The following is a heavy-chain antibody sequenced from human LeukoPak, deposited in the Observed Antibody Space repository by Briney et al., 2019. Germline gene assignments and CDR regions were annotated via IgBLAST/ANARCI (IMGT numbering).Heavy chain of an antibody. CDR2: SSSSSSYI. D-gene: IGHD6-13*01. CDR3: ARYHSSSWYEFYYYYGMDV. CDR1: GFTFSSYS. V-gene: IGHV3-21*01. Sequence: GGSLRLSCAASGFTFSSYSMNWVRQAPGKGLEWVSSSSSSSSYIYYADSVKGRFTISRDNAKNSLYLQMNSLRAEDTAVYYCARYHSSSWYEFYYYYGMDVWGQGTTVTVSS. J-gene: IGHJ6*02.